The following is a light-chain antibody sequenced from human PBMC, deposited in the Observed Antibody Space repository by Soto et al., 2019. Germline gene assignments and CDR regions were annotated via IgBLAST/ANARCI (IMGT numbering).Light chain of an antibody. J-gene: IGKJ1*01. Sequence: EIVMTQSPATLSVSQGERATLSCRASQTVNSKMAWYQQKPCQGPRLLIYGASTRATGIPARFSGSGSGTEYNLTISRLQIEDLAVYWCQQYSNWTLTFGQGTRVEIK. CDR3: QQYSNWTLT. V-gene: IGKV3-15*01. CDR2: GAS. CDR1: QTVNSK.